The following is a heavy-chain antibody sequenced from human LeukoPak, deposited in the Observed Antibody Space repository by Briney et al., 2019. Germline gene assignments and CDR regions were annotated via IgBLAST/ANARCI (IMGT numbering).Heavy chain of an antibody. CDR1: GFTFSSYS. CDR2: ISSSSSYI. V-gene: IGHV3-21*04. Sequence: GGSLRLSCAASGFTFSSYSMNWVRQAPGKGLEWVSSISSSSSYIYYADSAKGRFTISRDNAKNSLYLQMNSLRAEDTALYYCAKDMAIAVAGGFDYWGQGTLVTVSS. J-gene: IGHJ4*02. CDR3: AKDMAIAVAGGFDY. D-gene: IGHD6-19*01.